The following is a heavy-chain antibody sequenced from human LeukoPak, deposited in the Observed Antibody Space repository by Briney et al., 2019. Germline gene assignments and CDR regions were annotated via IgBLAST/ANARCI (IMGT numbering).Heavy chain of an antibody. J-gene: IGHJ4*02. D-gene: IGHD2-21*02. CDR2: INPNSGGT. V-gene: IGHV1-2*02. CDR3: ARGYCSGDCFTLFDY. Sequence: EAAVKVSCKASGYMFTGYYMHWVRPAPGQGREWMGWINPNSGGTNYAQKFQGRVTMTRDTSISTAYMELSSLRSDDTAVYYCARGYCSGDCFTLFDYWGQGTLVTVSS. CDR1: GYMFTGYY.